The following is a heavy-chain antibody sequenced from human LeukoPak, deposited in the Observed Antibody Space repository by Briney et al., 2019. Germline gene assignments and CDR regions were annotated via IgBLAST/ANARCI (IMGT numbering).Heavy chain of an antibody. Sequence: SGPALVKPTQTLTLTCTFSGFSLDTSGEGEGWIRQAPGKALEWLAVIYWDDGKRFSPSLKRRLTITKDTSKNQVVLTVVNMDPVDTATYFCAHKRAATYGSGSYSLSWFDPWGQGTVVTVSS. CDR1: GFSLDTSGEG. CDR3: AHKRAATYGSGSYSLSWFDP. D-gene: IGHD3-10*01. CDR2: IYWDDGK. J-gene: IGHJ5*02. V-gene: IGHV2-5*02.